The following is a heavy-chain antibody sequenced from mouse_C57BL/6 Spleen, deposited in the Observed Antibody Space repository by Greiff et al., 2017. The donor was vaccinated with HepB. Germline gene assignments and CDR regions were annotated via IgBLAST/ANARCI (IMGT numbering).Heavy chain of an antibody. D-gene: IGHD2-1*01. CDR3: ARDGNYIYYYAMDY. CDR1: GYAFSSYW. J-gene: IGHJ4*01. CDR2: IYPGDGDT. V-gene: IGHV1-80*01. Sequence: QVQLQQSGAELVKPGASVKISCKASGYAFSSYWMNWVKQRPGKGLGWIGQIYPGDGDTNYNGKFKGKATLTADKSSSTAYMQLSSLTSEDSAVFFCARDGNYIYYYAMDYWGQGTSVTVAS.